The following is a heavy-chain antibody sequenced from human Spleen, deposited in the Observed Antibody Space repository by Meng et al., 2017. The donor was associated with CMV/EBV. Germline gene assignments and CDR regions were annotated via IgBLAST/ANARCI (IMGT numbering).Heavy chain of an antibody. Sequence: GESLKISCAASGFTFNSYSMSWVRQAPGKGLEWVSGMSGSGDRTYYADSVKGRFTISRADSKNTLYLQMSSLRAEDTALYFCAKCEGHDYDSTGYYYGFWGQGTLVTVSS. CDR3: AKCEGHDYDSTGYYYGF. V-gene: IGHV3-23*01. D-gene: IGHD3-22*01. J-gene: IGHJ4*02. CDR2: MSGSGDRT. CDR1: GFTFNSYS.